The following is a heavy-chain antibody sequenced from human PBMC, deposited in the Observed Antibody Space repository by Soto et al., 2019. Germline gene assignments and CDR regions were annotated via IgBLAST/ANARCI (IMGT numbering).Heavy chain of an antibody. Sequence: GGSLRLSCAASGFTFSSYAMHWVRQAPGKGLEWVAVISYDGSNKYYADSVKGRFTISRDNSKNTLYLQMNSLRAEDTAVYYCASDLYYYDSSGMNAFDIWGQGTMVTVSS. D-gene: IGHD3-22*01. CDR3: ASDLYYYDSSGMNAFDI. V-gene: IGHV3-30-3*01. CDR2: ISYDGSNK. CDR1: GFTFSSYA. J-gene: IGHJ3*02.